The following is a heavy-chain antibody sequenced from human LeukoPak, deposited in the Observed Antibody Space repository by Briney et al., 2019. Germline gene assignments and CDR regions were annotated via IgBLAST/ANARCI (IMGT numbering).Heavy chain of an antibody. D-gene: IGHD6-19*01. CDR3: ARCIAVAGYNWFDP. CDR2: IYYNGST. J-gene: IGHJ5*02. V-gene: IGHV4-30-4*01. CDR1: GCSISSVDYY. Sequence: PSETLSLTCTVSGCSISSVDYYWSWLRQPPGMGLEWIGYIYYNGSTYYNPSLRSRVTISVDTSKNQFSLKLSSVTAADTAVYYCARCIAVAGYNWFDPWGQRTLVTVSS.